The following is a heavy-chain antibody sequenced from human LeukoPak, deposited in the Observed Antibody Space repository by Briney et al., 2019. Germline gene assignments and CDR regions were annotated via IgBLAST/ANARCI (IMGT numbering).Heavy chain of an antibody. D-gene: IGHD3/OR15-3a*01. CDR1: GFTFTGYY. J-gene: IGHJ4*02. CDR2: INPSGGRT. V-gene: IGHV1-46*01. CDR3: IVLSFGLRVTCH. Sequence: ASVKVSCRTSGFTFTGYYVHWVRQAPGQGLEWMGAINPSGGRTSYAQKFQGRVTMTRDTSTSTVYMELSSLRSEDAAVYYCIVLSFGLRVTCHWGQGTLVTVSS.